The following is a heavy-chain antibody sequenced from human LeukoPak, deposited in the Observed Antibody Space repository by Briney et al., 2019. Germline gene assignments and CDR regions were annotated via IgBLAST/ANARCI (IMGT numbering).Heavy chain of an antibody. CDR3: ARVWELLLDY. V-gene: IGHV3-33*01. CDR2: IWYDGSNA. CDR1: GFTFSTYA. Sequence: GGSLRLSCAASGFTFSTYAMHWVRQAPGKGLEWVAVIWYDGSNAYYADSVKGRFTISRDNSKNTLYLQMNSLRAEDTAVYYCARVWELLLDYWGQGTLVTVSS. J-gene: IGHJ4*02. D-gene: IGHD1-26*01.